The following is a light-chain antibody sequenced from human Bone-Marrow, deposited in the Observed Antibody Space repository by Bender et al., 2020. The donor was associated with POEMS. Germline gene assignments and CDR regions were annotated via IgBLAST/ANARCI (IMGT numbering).Light chain of an antibody. CDR2: EVS. CDR1: SSDVGGYNY. Sequence: QSALTQPASVSGSPGQSVTISCTGTSSDVGGYNYVSWYQHHPGKAPKLMIYEVSNRPSGVSYRFSGSKSGNTASLTISGLQAEDEADYYCSSYTGTNTVLFGGGTKLTVL. J-gene: IGLJ2*01. V-gene: IGLV2-14*01. CDR3: SSYTGTNTVL.